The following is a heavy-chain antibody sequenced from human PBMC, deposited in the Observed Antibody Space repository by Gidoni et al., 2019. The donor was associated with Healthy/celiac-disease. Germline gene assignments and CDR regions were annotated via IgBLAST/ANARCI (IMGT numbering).Heavy chain of an antibody. CDR1: GFTFSSYA. CDR2: ISGSGGST. D-gene: IGHD3-3*01. Sequence: EVQLLESGGGLVQPGGSLRLSCAASGFTFSSYAMSWVRQAPGKGLEWVSAISGSGGSTYYADSVKGRFTISRDNSKNTLYLQMNSLRAEDTAVYYCAKNADYDFWSGIEDYGMDVWGQGTTVTVSS. J-gene: IGHJ6*02. V-gene: IGHV3-23*01. CDR3: AKNADYDFWSGIEDYGMDV.